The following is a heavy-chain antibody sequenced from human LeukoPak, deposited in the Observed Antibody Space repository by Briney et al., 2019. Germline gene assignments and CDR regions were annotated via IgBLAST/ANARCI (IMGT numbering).Heavy chain of an antibody. CDR3: ARGGSIVVVPAAMRSNWFDP. J-gene: IGHJ5*02. CDR2: IIPIFGTA. V-gene: IGHV1-69*01. CDR1: AGTFSSYA. D-gene: IGHD2-2*01. Sequence: SVKVSCTASAGTFSSYAISWVRQAPGQGLEWMGGIIPIFGTANYAQKFQGRVTITADESTSTAYMELSSLRSEDTAVYYCARGGSIVVVPAAMRSNWFDPWGQGTLVTVSS.